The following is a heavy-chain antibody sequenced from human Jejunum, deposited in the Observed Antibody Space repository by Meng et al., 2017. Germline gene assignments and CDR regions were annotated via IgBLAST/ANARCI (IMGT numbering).Heavy chain of an antibody. J-gene: IGHJ5*02. D-gene: IGHD2-2*01. CDR1: GVSSLSSCNY. CDR3: ARDPTSVVPVAIRNWFDP. Sequence: QLARQASGPVLVKPSETLSLTCTVAGVSSLSSCNYWGWMRQPPGKGLEWIGSIYYSGSTYYNPSLKSRVSISVDTSKNQFSLKLSSVTAADTALYYCARDPTSVVPVAIRNWFDPWGQGTLVPSPQ. V-gene: IGHV4-39*07. CDR2: IYYSGST.